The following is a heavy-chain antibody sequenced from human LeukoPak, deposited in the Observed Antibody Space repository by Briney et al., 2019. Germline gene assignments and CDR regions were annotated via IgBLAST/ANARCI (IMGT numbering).Heavy chain of an antibody. CDR2: IYYSGST. CDR1: GGSISSYY. V-gene: IGHV4-59*08. D-gene: IGHD1-20*01. Sequence: SSETLSLTCTVSGGSISSYYWSWIRQPPGKGLEWIGYIYYSGSTNYNPSLRSRVTISVDTSKNQFSLKLSSVTAADTAVYYCARQGITSDYWGQGTLVTVSS. J-gene: IGHJ4*02. CDR3: ARQGITSDY.